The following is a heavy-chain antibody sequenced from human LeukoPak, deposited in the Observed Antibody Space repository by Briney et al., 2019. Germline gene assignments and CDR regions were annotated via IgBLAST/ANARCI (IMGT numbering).Heavy chain of an antibody. CDR3: ARDRPDYGAERFAY. Sequence: GGSLRLSCAASGFTFSNCDMHWVRQATGKGLEWVSGIGTAGDTYYPDSVKGRFTISRENAKNSLYLQMNSLRAEDTAVYYCARDRPDYGAERFAYWGQGTLVTVSS. J-gene: IGHJ4*02. D-gene: IGHD4-17*01. V-gene: IGHV3-13*01. CDR1: GFTFSNCD. CDR2: IGTAGDT.